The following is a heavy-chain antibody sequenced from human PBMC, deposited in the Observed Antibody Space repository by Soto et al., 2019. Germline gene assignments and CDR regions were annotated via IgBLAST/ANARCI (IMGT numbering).Heavy chain of an antibody. Sequence: ASVKVSCKASGITSTTYAIHWVRQAPGQGLEWMGWINTGNGNTRYPQRFLGRVSLTTDTSASTASMDLSSLTSEDTAVYYCARAISGYVTWGR. CDR1: GITSTTYA. CDR2: INTGNGNT. V-gene: IGHV1-3*04. D-gene: IGHD5-12*01. J-gene: IGHJ2*01. CDR3: ARAISGYVT.